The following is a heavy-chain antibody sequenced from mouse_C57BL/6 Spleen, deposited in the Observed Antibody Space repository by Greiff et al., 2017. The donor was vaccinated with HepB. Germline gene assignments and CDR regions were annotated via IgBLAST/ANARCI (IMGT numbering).Heavy chain of an antibody. CDR2: INPNNGGT. J-gene: IGHJ2*01. CDR3: ANYYGSSYYFDY. CDR1: GYTFTDYN. D-gene: IGHD1-1*01. V-gene: IGHV1-22*01. Sequence: VQLQQSGPELVKPGASVKMSCKASGYTFTDYNMHWVKQSHGKSLEWIGYINPNNGGTSYNQKFKGKATLTVNKSSSTAYMELRSLTSEDSAVYDCANYYGSSYYFDYWGQGTTLTVSS.